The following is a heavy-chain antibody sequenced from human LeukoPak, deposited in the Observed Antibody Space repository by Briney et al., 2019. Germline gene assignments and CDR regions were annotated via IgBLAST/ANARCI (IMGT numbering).Heavy chain of an antibody. D-gene: IGHD3-10*01. J-gene: IGHJ4*02. V-gene: IGHV4-39*07. CDR2: IYYSGST. Sequence: NSSETLSLTCTVSGGSISSSSYYWGWIRQPPGKGLEWIGSIYYSGSTYYNPSLKSRVTISVDTSKNQFSLKLSSVTAADTAVYYCARDPSGELDYWGQGTLVTVAS. CDR1: GGSISSSSYY. CDR3: ARDPSGELDY.